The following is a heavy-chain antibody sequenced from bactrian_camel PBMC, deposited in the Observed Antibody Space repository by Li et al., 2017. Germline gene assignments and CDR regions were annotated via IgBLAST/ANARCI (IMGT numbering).Heavy chain of an antibody. Sequence: VQLVESGGGSVQVGGSLRLSCTASLSSTGIECLDWYQAPGKEREFVSAISTDGTTVYADSVRGQFAISKDKAKDTVYLQMNNLKVDDTAVYYCAADDSYDCYSASGGPGTQVTVS. D-gene: IGHD3*01. CDR3: AADDSYDCYSAS. J-gene: IGHJ6*01. CDR2: ISTDGTT. CDR1: LSSTGIEC. V-gene: IGHV3S53*01.